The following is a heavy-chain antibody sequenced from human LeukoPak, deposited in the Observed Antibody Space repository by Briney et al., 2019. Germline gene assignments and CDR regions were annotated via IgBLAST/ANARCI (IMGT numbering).Heavy chain of an antibody. Sequence: PGESLRLSCAASGFSFSSYAMSWVRQAPAKGLEWASGISAGGGSTYYADSVKGRFTISRDNSKNTLDLQMNSLTAEDTAIYYCAKDSGYNYGGLEDWGQGTLVTVSS. CDR2: ISAGGGST. CDR1: GFSFSSYA. V-gene: IGHV3-23*01. CDR3: AKDSGYNYGGLED. D-gene: IGHD5-18*01. J-gene: IGHJ4*02.